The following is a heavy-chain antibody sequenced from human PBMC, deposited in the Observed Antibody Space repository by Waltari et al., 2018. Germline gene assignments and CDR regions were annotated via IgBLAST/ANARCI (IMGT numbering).Heavy chain of an antibody. D-gene: IGHD3-16*01. J-gene: IGHJ4*02. CDR3: APWGLRGSRVP. V-gene: IGHV4-34*01. CDR2: INHSGST. CDR1: GGSFSGYY. Sequence: QVQLRQWGAGLLKPSETLSLTCAVYGGSFSGYYWCWIRKPPGKGLEWIGEINHSGSTNYNPSLKSRVTISVDTSKNQFSLKLSSVTASDKAVYYCAPWGLRGSRVPWGQGTLVTVSS.